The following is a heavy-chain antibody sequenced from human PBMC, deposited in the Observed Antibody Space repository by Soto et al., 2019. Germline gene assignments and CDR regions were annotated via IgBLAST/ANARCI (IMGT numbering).Heavy chain of an antibody. Sequence: SETLSLTCSVSGGFVSSSSYSWGWIRQSPGKGLEWIGTMYSSENTYYNPSLLSRVTISVDTSKNEFSLRLSSVTPADTAVYYCARLNGYCISTNCHAYYGMDVWGQGTTVT. CDR1: GGFVSSSSYS. CDR2: MYSSENT. CDR3: ARLNGYCISTNCHAYYGMDV. J-gene: IGHJ6*02. D-gene: IGHD2-2*03. V-gene: IGHV4-39*01.